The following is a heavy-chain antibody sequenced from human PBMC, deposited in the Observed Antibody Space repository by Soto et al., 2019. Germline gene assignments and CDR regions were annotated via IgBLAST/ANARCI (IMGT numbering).Heavy chain of an antibody. Sequence: GGSLRLSCAASGFTFSSFGMHWVRQAPGKGLEWVAVISYDGRKKYYADSMKGRFTISRDNSKNTLYLQMNNLRAEDTAMYYCAKLRYFDWSSYNWFEYWGQGT. D-gene: IGHD3-9*01. J-gene: IGHJ5*01. V-gene: IGHV3-30*18. CDR2: ISYDGRKK. CDR1: GFTFSSFG. CDR3: AKLRYFDWSSYNWFEY.